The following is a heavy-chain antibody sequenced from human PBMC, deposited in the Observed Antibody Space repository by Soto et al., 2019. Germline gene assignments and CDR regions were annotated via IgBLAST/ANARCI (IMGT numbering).Heavy chain of an antibody. CDR1: GYFFTSYG. CDR3: ARDFGSDLSAPGAVFDY. J-gene: IGHJ4*02. D-gene: IGHD3-3*01. CDR2: ISPYNGNT. V-gene: IGHV1-18*04. Sequence: ASLKVSCKASGYFFTSYGITWVRQSPGQGLEWMGWISPYNGNTKYAQNFQGRVTMTTDTSTSTAYMEVRRLRSDDPAVYYCARDFGSDLSAPGAVFDYWGQGTLVTVSS.